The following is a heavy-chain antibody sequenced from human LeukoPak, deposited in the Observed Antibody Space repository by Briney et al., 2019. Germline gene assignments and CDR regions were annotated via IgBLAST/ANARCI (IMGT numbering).Heavy chain of an antibody. J-gene: IGHJ4*02. V-gene: IGHV3-64D*06. CDR1: GFTFTSHV. D-gene: IGHD1-1*01. CDR3: VREGLERRTNFDY. CDR2: ISMNVQTT. Sequence: GGSLRLSCSASGFTFTSHVMHWVRQAPGKGLQYVSGISMNVQTTYYAGSVKGRFTISRDSSKNTVYLQMNSLTAEDTAVYYCVREGLERRTNFDYWGQGTLISVSS.